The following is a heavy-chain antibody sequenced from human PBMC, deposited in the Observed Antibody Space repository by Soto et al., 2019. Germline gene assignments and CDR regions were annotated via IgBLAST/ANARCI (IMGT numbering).Heavy chain of an antibody. D-gene: IGHD2-15*01. V-gene: IGHV3-23*01. CDR2: ISGSGSNT. Sequence: GGSLRLSCAASGFTFSSYAMSWVRQAPGKGLEWVSAISGSGSNTYYADSVKGRFTISRDNSKNTLYLQMNSLRAEDTAVYYCAKEIDVVVVPEVSFDYWGQGTLVTVSS. CDR3: AKEIDVVVVPEVSFDY. J-gene: IGHJ4*02. CDR1: GFTFSSYA.